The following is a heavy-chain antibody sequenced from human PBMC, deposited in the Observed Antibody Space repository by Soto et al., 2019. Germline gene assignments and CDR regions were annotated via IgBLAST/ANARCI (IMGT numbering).Heavy chain of an antibody. CDR1: GYTFTSYG. D-gene: IGHD6-19*01. CDR3: ARELAAVSGTCYFYP. V-gene: IGHV1-18*04. J-gene: IGHJ2*01. Sequence: QVQLVQSGAEVKKPGASVKVSCKASGYTFTSYGISWVRQAPGQGLEWMGWISAYNGNTNYAQKLQGRVTMTTDTSTSKAYMELKSLRSDDTALYYCARELAAVSGTCYFYPWGRGTLVTVSS. CDR2: ISAYNGNT.